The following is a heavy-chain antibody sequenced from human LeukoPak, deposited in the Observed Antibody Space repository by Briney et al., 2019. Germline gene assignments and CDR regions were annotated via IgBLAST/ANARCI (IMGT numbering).Heavy chain of an antibody. D-gene: IGHD1-26*01. Sequence: GGSLRLSCAASGFTFSSYAMHWVRQAPGKGLEWVAVITYDGSNKYYADSVKGRFTISRDNSKNTLYLQMNSLRAENTAVYYCAKDSAGATSFDYWGQGTLLTVSS. CDR2: ITYDGSNK. CDR1: GFTFSSYA. CDR3: AKDSAGATSFDY. J-gene: IGHJ4*02. V-gene: IGHV3-30-3*01.